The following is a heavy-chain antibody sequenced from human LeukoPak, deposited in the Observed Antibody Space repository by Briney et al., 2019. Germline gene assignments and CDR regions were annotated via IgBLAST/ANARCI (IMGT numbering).Heavy chain of an antibody. Sequence: PSETLSLTCTVSGGSISSYYWSWIRQPPGKGLEWIGYIYYSGSTNYDPSLKSQVTISVDTSKNQFSLKLSSVTAADTAVYYCARLLAAAGTPFDYWGQGTLVTVSS. CDR2: IYYSGST. D-gene: IGHD6-13*01. CDR1: GGSISSYY. CDR3: ARLLAAAGTPFDY. V-gene: IGHV4-59*08. J-gene: IGHJ4*02.